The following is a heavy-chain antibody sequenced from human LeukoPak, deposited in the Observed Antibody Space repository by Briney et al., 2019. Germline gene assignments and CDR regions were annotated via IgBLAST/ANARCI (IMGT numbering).Heavy chain of an antibody. CDR2: IYYSGST. CDR1: GGSIRSSDSY. D-gene: IGHD4-17*01. Sequence: KSSETLSLTRTVSGGSIRSSDSYWGWIRQPPGKGLEWIGNIYYSGSTYYNVSLKSRVTISEDTSKNQFSRRLSSVTAADTAVYYCVRGTTVTSDGYWGQGTLVTVSS. V-gene: IGHV4-39*01. CDR3: VRGTTVTSDGY. J-gene: IGHJ4*02.